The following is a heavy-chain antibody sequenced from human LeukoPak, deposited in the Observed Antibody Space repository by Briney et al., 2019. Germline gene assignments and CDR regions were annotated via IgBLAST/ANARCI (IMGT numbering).Heavy chain of an antibody. CDR1: GFTFSSYW. J-gene: IGHJ4*02. V-gene: IGHV3-23*01. CDR3: ANEVRPNDY. Sequence: GGSLRLSCAASGFTFSSYWMHWVRQAPGKGLVWVSSIGISGGSTYYADSGEGRFTIARDNSKNTRYLQMNGLRVEETALYYCANEVRPNDYWGQGTVVTVSS. D-gene: IGHD1-1*01. CDR2: IGISGGST.